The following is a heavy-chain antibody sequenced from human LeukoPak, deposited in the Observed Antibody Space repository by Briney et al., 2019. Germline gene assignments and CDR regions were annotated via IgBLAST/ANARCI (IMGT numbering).Heavy chain of an antibody. V-gene: IGHV4-59*01. CDR3: ARVGVDYSGNIIKYFFDY. CDR2: VYYSGSA. Sequence: SETLSLTCTVSIGSLSSYQWSWIRQPPGKGLEWIGNVYYSGSANYNPSLKSRVIISEDTSKNQFSLNLSPVTAADTAVYYCARVGVDYSGNIIKYFFDYWGQGTLVTVSS. CDR1: IGSLSSYQ. J-gene: IGHJ4*02. D-gene: IGHD4-23*01.